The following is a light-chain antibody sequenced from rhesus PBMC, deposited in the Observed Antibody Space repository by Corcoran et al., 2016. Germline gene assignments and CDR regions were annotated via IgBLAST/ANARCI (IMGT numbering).Light chain of an antibody. CDR2: KAS. V-gene: IGKV1-22*01. Sequence: DIQMTQSPSSLSASVGDTVTITCRASQGISSWLAWYQQKPGKAPKLLIYKASSLQSGVPARFSGSGSGTDCTLTISSLQSEDFATYSCQQYSSRPFTFGPGTKLDIK. J-gene: IGKJ3*01. CDR1: QGISSW. CDR3: QQYSSRPFT.